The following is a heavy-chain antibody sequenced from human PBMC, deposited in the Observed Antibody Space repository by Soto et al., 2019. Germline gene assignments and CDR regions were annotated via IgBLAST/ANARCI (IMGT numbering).Heavy chain of an antibody. V-gene: IGHV4-59*08. D-gene: IGHD1-26*01. CDR1: GGSISSYY. CDR3: ARQGSYSLRD. J-gene: IGHJ4*02. CDR2: IYYSGST. Sequence: QVQLQESGPGLVKPSETLSLTCTVSGGSISSYYWSWIRQPPGKGLEWIGYIYYSGSTNYSPSLKSRATLSVDTSKNQFSLKLSSVTAADTAVYYCARQGSYSLRDWGQGTLVTVSS.